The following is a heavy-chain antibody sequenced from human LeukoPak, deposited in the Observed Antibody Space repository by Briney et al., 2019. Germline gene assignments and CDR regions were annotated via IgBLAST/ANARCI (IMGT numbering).Heavy chain of an antibody. CDR2: ISGSGGST. CDR3: ARGSAWYLVY. D-gene: IGHD3-16*01. V-gene: IGHV3-23*01. J-gene: IGHJ4*02. Sequence: GGSLRLSCAASGFTFSSYAMSWVRQAPGKGLEWVPAISGSGGSTYYADSVKGRFTISRDNSKNTLYLQMNSLRAEDTAVYYCARGSAWYLVYWGQGTLVTVSS. CDR1: GFTFSSYA.